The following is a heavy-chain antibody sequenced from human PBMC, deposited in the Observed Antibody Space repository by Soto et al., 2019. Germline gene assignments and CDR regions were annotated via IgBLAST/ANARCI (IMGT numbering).Heavy chain of an antibody. V-gene: IGHV1-69*06. CDR1: GGTFSSYA. D-gene: IGHD6-13*01. CDR2: IIPIFGTA. Sequence: SVKVSCKASGGTFSSYAISWVRQAPGQGLEWMGGIIPIFGTANYAQKFQGRVTITADKSTSTAYMELSSLRSEDAAVYYCARTPLYSSSWYPKATNYGMDVWGQGTTVTVSS. J-gene: IGHJ6*02. CDR3: ARTPLYSSSWYPKATNYGMDV.